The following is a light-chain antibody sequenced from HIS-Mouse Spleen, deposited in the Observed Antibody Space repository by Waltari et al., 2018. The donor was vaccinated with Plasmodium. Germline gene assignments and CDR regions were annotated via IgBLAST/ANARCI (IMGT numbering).Light chain of an antibody. V-gene: IGLV3-21*02. CDR2: DHS. CDR1: NIGSKS. Sequence: SYVLTQPPSVSVAPGQTARITCGGNNIGSKSVHGYQQKPGQAPVLVVYDHSDRPPGIPVRFSGSNSGNTATLTISRVEAGDEADYYCQVWDSSSDHDVFGTGTKVTVL. CDR3: QVWDSSSDHDV. J-gene: IGLJ1*01.